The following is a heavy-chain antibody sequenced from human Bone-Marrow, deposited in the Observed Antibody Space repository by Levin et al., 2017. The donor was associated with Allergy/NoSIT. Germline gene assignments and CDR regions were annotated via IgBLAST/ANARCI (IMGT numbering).Heavy chain of an antibody. CDR2: TILLLGVA. CDR1: GGTFSSYG. V-gene: IGHV1-69*04. J-gene: IGHJ6*02. CDR3: ATVEADLDYGMEV. Sequence: KLGESLKISCKASGGTFSSYGISWVRQAPGQGLEWMGRTILLLGVANYALKFQGRVTITADKSTATAYMELSSLRSEDTAVYYCATVEADLDYGMEVWGQGTTVTVSS. D-gene: IGHD3-3*01.